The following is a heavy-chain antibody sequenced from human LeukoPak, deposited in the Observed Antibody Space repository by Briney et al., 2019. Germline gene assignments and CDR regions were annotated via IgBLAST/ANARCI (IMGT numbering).Heavy chain of an antibody. J-gene: IGHJ4*02. D-gene: IGHD3-22*01. CDR1: GFTFSDYY. V-gene: IGHV3-11*01. CDR2: ISSSGSTI. CDR3: ARRRETPHYYDSSGYALGY. Sequence: GGSLRLSCAASGFTFSDYYMSWIRQAPVKGLEWVSYISSSGSTIYYADSVKGRFTISRDNAKNSLYLQMNSLRAEDTAVYYCARRRETPHYYDSSGYALGYWGQGTLVTVSS.